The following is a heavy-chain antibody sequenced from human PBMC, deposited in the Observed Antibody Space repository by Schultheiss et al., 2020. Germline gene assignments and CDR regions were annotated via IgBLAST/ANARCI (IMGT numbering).Heavy chain of an antibody. D-gene: IGHD6-19*01. V-gene: IGHV4-4*02. CDR2: IYHSGST. CDR1: GCSISSSNW. J-gene: IGHJ6*03. Sequence: SETLSLTCAVSGCSISSSNWWSWVRQPPGKGLEWIGEIYHSGSTNYNPSLKSRVTISVDKSKNQFSLKLSSVTAADTAVYYCASCLQWLVRDYYYYYYMDDWGKGTTVTVSS. CDR3: ASCLQWLVRDYYYYYYMDD.